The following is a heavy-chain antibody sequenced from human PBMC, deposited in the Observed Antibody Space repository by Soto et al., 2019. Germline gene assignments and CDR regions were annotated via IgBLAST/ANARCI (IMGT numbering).Heavy chain of an antibody. V-gene: IGHV3-23*01. D-gene: IGHD6-13*01. J-gene: IGHJ5*02. CDR3: AHPLAAAASS. CDR1: GFTFSSYA. Sequence: GGSLRLSCAASGFTFSSYAMSWVRQAPGTGLEWVSSISGNGDNTFYGDSVKGRITISRDNSKNTLYLQMNNLRAEDTAVYYCAHPLAAAASSWGQGTLVTV. CDR2: ISGNGDNT.